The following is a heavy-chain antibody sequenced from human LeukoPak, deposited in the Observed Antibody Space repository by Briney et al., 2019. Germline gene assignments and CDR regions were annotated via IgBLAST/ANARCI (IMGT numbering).Heavy chain of an antibody. CDR3: ARGWQFVGP. CDR1: GGSIRGYY. J-gene: IGHJ4*02. V-gene: IGHV4-59*01. D-gene: IGHD1-26*01. Sequence: SETLSLTCTVSGGSIRGYYWSWIRQPPGKGLEWIGYIHYSGSTNYNPSLKSRVTISVDTSKNQFSLKMSSVTAADTAVYYCARGWQFVGPWGQGTLVTVSS. CDR2: IHYSGST.